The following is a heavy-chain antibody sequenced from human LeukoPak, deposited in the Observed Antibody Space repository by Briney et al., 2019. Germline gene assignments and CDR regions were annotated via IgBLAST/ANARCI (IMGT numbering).Heavy chain of an antibody. CDR1: GGSISSSSYY. Sequence: SETLSLTCTVSGGSISSSSYYWGWIRQPPGKGLEWIGSIYYSGSTYYNPSLKSRVTISVDTSKNQFSLKLSSVTAADTAVYYCARGRIAVAGTSPFDYWGQGTLVTVSS. V-gene: IGHV4-39*07. CDR3: ARGRIAVAGTSPFDY. CDR2: IYYSGST. J-gene: IGHJ4*02. D-gene: IGHD6-19*01.